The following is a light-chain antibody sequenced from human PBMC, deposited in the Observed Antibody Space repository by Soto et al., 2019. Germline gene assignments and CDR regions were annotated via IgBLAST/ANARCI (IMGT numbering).Light chain of an antibody. CDR1: SRDVGGYNY. Sequence: QSVLTQPASVSGSPGQSITISCTGTSRDVGGYNYVSWYQQHPGKAPKLMIYDVSNRPSGVSNRFSGSKSGNTASLTISGLQAEDEADYSCSSNTSSSLGVFRTGTNVPVL. CDR2: DVS. J-gene: IGLJ1*01. CDR3: SSNTSSSLGV. V-gene: IGLV2-14*01.